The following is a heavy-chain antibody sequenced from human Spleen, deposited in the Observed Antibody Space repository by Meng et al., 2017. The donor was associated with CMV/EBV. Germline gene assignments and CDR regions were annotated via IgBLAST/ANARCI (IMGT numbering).Heavy chain of an antibody. V-gene: IGHV1-69*05. CDR1: GGTFSSYA. J-gene: IGHJ4*02. D-gene: IGHD3-22*01. Sequence: SVKVSCXXSGGTFSSYAISWVRQAPGQGLEWMGGIIPIFGTANYAQKFQGRVTITTDESTSTAYMELSSLRSEDTAVYYCAAPSSRMIVVAQLDYWGQGTLVTVSS. CDR2: IIPIFGTA. CDR3: AAPSSRMIVVAQLDY.